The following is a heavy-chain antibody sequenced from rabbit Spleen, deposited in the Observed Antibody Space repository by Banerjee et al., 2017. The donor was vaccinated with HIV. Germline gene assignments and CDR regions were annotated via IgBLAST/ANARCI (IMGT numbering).Heavy chain of an antibody. V-gene: IGHV1S40*01. CDR2: IYAGSSGSS. CDR3: ARFYAGYGDFGYAAM. D-gene: IGHD7-1*01. Sequence: QSLEESGGDLVKPGASLTLTCTASGFSFSNSYWICWVRQAPGKGLEWIACIYAGSSGSSYYASWAKGRFTISKTSSTTVTLQMTSLTAADTATYFCARFYAGYGDFGYAAMWGPGTLVTVS. CDR1: GFSFSNSYW. J-gene: IGHJ6*01.